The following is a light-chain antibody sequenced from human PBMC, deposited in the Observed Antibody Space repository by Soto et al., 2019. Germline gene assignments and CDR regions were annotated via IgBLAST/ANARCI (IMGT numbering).Light chain of an antibody. CDR2: YDI. Sequence: SYELTQPPAVSVAPGKTAMITCEGVNIGSKTVHWYQQRPGQAPVLVIYYDIDRPSGTPERFSGSNSGNTATLTISRVEAGDEADYYCQVWDSSSDHPGVFGGGTKVTVL. J-gene: IGLJ2*01. CDR3: QVWDSSSDHPGV. CDR1: NIGSKT. V-gene: IGLV3-21*04.